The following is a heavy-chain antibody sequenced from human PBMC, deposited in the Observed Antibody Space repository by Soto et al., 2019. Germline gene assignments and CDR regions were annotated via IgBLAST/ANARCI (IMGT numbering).Heavy chain of an antibody. CDR3: AKASGQWPD. CDR2: ISGGGGPT. D-gene: IGHD3-10*01. J-gene: IGHJ4*02. V-gene: IGHV3-23*01. Sequence: GGSLRLSCAASGFTFSGYAMNWVRQAPGKGLEWVSTISGGGGPTDYADSVKGRFTISRDNSKNTLYLQMNSLRAEDTAVYYCAKASGQWPDWGQGTLVTVSS. CDR1: GFTFSGYA.